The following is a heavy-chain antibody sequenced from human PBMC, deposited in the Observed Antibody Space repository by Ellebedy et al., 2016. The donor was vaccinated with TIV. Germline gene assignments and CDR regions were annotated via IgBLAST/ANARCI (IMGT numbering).Heavy chain of an antibody. CDR3: PHMQFVGYYFDN. Sequence: SGPTLVKPTQTLTLTCTFSGFSLSTGGVAVGWIRQPPGKALEWLGIFYWNDSKRYSPSLKSRVTITKDTSKNQVVLKMTNMDPVDTATYYCPHMQFVGYYFDNWGQGTLVTVSS. J-gene: IGHJ4*02. CDR1: GFSLSTGGVA. V-gene: IGHV2-5*01. CDR2: FYWNDSK. D-gene: IGHD1-26*01.